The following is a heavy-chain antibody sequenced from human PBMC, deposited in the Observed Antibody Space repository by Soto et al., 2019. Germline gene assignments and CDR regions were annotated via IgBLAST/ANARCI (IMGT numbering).Heavy chain of an antibody. J-gene: IGHJ6*02. V-gene: IGHV1-69*13. CDR2: IIPIFGTA. Sequence: SVKVSGKASGGTFSSYAISWVRQAPGQGLEWMGGIIPIFGTANYAQKFQGRVTITADESTSTAYMELSSLRSEDTAVYYCARGGGAYYYYGMDVWGQGTKVTVSS. CDR1: GGTFSSYA. CDR3: ARGGGAYYYYGMDV.